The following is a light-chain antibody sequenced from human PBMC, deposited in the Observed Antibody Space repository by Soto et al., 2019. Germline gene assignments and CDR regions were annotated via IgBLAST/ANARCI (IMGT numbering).Light chain of an antibody. CDR2: WAS. CDR1: QSVLYSSNNKNY. V-gene: IGKV4-1*01. CDR3: QQYYSTLVYT. Sequence: DIVMTQSPDSLAVALGERATINCKSSQSVLYSSNNKNYLAWHQQKPGQPPKLLIYWASTRESGVPDRFSGSGSGTDFTLTISSLQADDVAVYYCQQYYSTLVYTFGQGTKLEIK. J-gene: IGKJ2*01.